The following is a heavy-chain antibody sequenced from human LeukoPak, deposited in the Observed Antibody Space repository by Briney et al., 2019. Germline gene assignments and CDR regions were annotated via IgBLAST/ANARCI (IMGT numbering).Heavy chain of an antibody. D-gene: IGHD3-22*01. CDR3: ARNHYYDSSGYYYPSYFQH. Sequence: PSETLSLTCTVSGGSISSYYWSWIRQPPGKGLEWIGYIYYSGSTNYNPSLKSRVTISVDTSKNQFSLKLSSVTAADTAVYYCARNHYYDSSGYYYPSYFQHWGQGTLVTVSS. CDR2: IYYSGST. CDR1: GGSISSYY. V-gene: IGHV4-59*01. J-gene: IGHJ1*01.